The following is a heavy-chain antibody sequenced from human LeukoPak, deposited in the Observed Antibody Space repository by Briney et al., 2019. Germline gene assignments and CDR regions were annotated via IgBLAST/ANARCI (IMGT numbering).Heavy chain of an antibody. V-gene: IGHV3-21*01. CDR2: ISSSSSYI. CDR1: GFTFSSYS. J-gene: IGHJ4*02. D-gene: IGHD2-2*01. CDR3: ARDLIKGIVVVPAAVLR. Sequence: GGSLRLSCAASGFTFSSYSMNWVRQAPGKGLEWVSSISSSSSYIYYADSVKGRFTISRDNAKNSLYLQMNSLRAEDTAVYYCARDLIKGIVVVPAAVLRWGQGTLVTVSS.